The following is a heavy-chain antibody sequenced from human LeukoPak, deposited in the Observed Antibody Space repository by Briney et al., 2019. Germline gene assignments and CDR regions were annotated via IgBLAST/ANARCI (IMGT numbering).Heavy chain of an antibody. V-gene: IGHV3-9*03. CDR2: ISWNSGSI. Sequence: GGSLRLSCAASGFTFDDYAMHWVRHAPGKGLEWVSGISWNSGSIGYADSVKGRFIISRDNAKNSLYLQMNSLRAEDMALYYCAKGRYYDSSGYLDYWGQGTLVTVSS. J-gene: IGHJ4*02. CDR3: AKGRYYDSSGYLDY. CDR1: GFTFDDYA. D-gene: IGHD3-22*01.